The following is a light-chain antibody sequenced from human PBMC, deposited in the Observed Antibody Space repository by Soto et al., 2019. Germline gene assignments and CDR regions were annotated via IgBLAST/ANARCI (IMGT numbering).Light chain of an antibody. J-gene: IGKJ2*01. CDR2: AAS. CDR3: LQDYNFPYT. V-gene: IGKV1-6*01. Sequence: AIQMTQSPSSLSASVGDRVTITCRAGQGISNDLAWYQQKPGKAPKLLIYAASTLQSGVPPRFSGSGSGTDFTLTISRLQPEDFATYFCLQDYNFPYTFGQGTKVDIK. CDR1: QGISND.